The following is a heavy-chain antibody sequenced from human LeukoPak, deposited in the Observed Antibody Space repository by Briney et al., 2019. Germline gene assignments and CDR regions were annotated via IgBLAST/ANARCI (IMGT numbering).Heavy chain of an antibody. V-gene: IGHV3-74*01. CDR2: INSDGTTT. CDR3: ARGGYGAHMG. CDR1: GFTFSSYW. J-gene: IGHJ4*02. D-gene: IGHD4/OR15-4a*01. Sequence: QPGGSLRLSCAASGFTFSSYWMHWVRQAPGKGLVWVSGINSDGTTTGYAGSVKGRFTISRDNAKNTLYLQMNSLRAEDTAVYYCARGGYGAHMGWGQGTLVTVSS.